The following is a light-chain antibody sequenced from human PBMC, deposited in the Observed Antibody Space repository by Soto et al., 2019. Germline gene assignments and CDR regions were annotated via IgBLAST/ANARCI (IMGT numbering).Light chain of an antibody. CDR3: ATWDDGLYGPV. CDR1: GSNIGSNP. Sequence: QSVLTQPPSASGTPGQRVTISCSGSGSNIGSNPVQWYLQVPGTAPKLLIYRDNERPSGVPERFSGSKSGTSASLAITGLLPEDEGNYHCATWDDGLYGPVFGGGPKLTVL. V-gene: IGLV1-44*01. CDR2: RDN. J-gene: IGLJ3*02.